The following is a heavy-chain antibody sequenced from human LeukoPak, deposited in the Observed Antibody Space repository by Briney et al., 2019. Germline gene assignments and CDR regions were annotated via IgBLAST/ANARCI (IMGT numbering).Heavy chain of an antibody. CDR1: GGSISSYY. Sequence: SETLSLTCTVSGGSISSYYWSWIRQPAGKGLEWIGRIYTSGSTNYNPSLKSRVTMSVDTSKNQFSLKLSSVTAADTAVYYCAREIAAAGLFWFDPWGQGTLVTVSS. V-gene: IGHV4-4*07. CDR2: IYTSGST. J-gene: IGHJ5*02. CDR3: AREIAAAGLFWFDP. D-gene: IGHD6-13*01.